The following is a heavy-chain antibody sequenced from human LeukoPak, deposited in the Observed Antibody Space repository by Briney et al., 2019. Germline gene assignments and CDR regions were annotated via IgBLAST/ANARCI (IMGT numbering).Heavy chain of an antibody. D-gene: IGHD6-6*01. CDR2: ISAGNDI. V-gene: IGHV3-23*01. CDR1: GFSFNNYA. J-gene: IGHJ4*02. CDR3: ARLTQLARGRY. Sequence: GGSLRLSCAASGFSFNNYAMVWVRQTPGKGLEWVSVISAGNDIVYADSVKGRFSISRDSSKNTLYLQMNSLRVEDTAVYYCARLTQLARGRYWGQGALVTVSS.